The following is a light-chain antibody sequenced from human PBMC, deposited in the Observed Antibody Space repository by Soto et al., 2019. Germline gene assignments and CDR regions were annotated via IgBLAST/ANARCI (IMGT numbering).Light chain of an antibody. CDR2: AAS. Sequence: DIHMTQSPSSLSASVGDRVTITCLASQSISSYLNWYQQKPGKAPKRLIYAASSLQSGVPSRFSGSGSGTDFTLTISSLQPEDFATYYCQQSYSTPRTFGQGTKVDIK. V-gene: IGKV1-39*01. CDR3: QQSYSTPRT. J-gene: IGKJ1*01. CDR1: QSISSY.